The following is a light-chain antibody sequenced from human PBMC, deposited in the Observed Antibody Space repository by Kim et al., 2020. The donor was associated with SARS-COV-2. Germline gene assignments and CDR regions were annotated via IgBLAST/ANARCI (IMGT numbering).Light chain of an antibody. CDR3: GTWDINLNSWV. CDR2: NTE. Sequence: QSVLTQPPSVSAAPGQTVSITCSGSNSNIGYNYVSWYQQFPGTAPKPLIYNTEKRSSGITDRFTGSRSGKTATLDITGLQTGDEAEYYCGTWDINLNSWVFGGGTQLTVL. CDR1: NSNIGYNY. V-gene: IGLV1-51*01. J-gene: IGLJ3*02.